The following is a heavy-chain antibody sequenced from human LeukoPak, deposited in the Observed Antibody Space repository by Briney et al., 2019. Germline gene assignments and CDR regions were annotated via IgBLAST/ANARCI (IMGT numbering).Heavy chain of an antibody. CDR2: ISSSGSTI. Sequence: RGSPRLSSAASRVTFRRSEMNWVCQAPRKRVGRVSYISSSGSTIYYADSVKGRFTISRDNAKNSLYLQMNSLRAEETALYYCAKDFKAGDIVATIFDYWGQGTLVTVSS. V-gene: IGHV3-48*03. J-gene: IGHJ4*02. CDR3: AKDFKAGDIVATIFDY. CDR1: RVTFRRSE. D-gene: IGHD5-12*01.